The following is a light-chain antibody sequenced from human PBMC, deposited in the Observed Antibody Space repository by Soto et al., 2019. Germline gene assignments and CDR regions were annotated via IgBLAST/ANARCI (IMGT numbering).Light chain of an antibody. V-gene: IGKV3-20*01. CDR1: QTINKNY. J-gene: IGKJ4*01. Sequence: EIVLTQSPGTLSLSPGERATLSCRASQTINKNYFAWYQQKPGQAPRRLMYSASSRATGIPDRFSGSGSGTDFTLTISRLEPEDFAVYYCQYYGRSPLTFGGGTKVDIQ. CDR3: QYYGRSPLT. CDR2: SAS.